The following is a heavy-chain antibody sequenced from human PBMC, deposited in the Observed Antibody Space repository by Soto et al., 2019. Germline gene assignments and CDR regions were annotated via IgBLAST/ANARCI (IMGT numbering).Heavy chain of an antibody. D-gene: IGHD3-10*01. CDR1: GGSVSSGSYY. V-gene: IGHV4-61*01. Sequence: SETLSLTCTVSGGSVSSGSYYWSWIRQPPGKGLEWIGYIYYSGSTNYNPSLKSRVTISVDTSKNQFSLKLSSVTAADTAVYYCARDSSFGSGSYGVDVWGQGTTVTVSS. CDR3: ARDSSFGSGSYGVDV. CDR2: IYYSGST. J-gene: IGHJ6*02.